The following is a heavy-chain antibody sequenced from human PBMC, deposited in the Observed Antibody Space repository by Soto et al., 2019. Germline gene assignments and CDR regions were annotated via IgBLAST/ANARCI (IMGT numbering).Heavy chain of an antibody. D-gene: IGHD3-16*01. CDR2: IYYSGST. V-gene: IGHV4-30-4*01. CDR3: ARDLIGDKEV. Sequence: QVQLQESGPGLVKPSQTLSLTCTVSGGSISSGDYYWSWIRQPPGKGLEWIGYIYYSGSTYYNPSLKXXVXIXXDTSKNQFSLKLSSVTAADTAVYYCARDLIGDKEVWGQGTLVTVSS. J-gene: IGHJ4*02. CDR1: GGSISSGDYY.